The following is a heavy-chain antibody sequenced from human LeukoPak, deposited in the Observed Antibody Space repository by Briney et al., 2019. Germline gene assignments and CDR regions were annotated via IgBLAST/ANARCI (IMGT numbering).Heavy chain of an antibody. CDR3: ARIQLWLWDAFDI. D-gene: IGHD5-18*01. J-gene: IGHJ3*02. CDR1: GYSFTSYW. Sequence: GESLKISCKGSGYSFTSYWIGWVRQMPGKGLEWMGIIYPGDSDTRYSPSFRGQVTISADKSISTAYLQWSSLKASDTAMYYCARIQLWLWDAFDIWGQGTMVTVSS. CDR2: IYPGDSDT. V-gene: IGHV5-51*01.